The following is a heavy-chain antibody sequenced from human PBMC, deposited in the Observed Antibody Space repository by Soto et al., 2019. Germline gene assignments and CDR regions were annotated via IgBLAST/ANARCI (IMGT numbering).Heavy chain of an antibody. CDR2: IIPIFGTA. Sequence: SVKVSCKASGGTFSSDAISWVRQAPGQGLEWMGGIIPIFGTANYAQKFQGRVTITADESTSTAYMELSSLRSEDTAVYYCARGAPVGVFGHFGMDVWGQGTTVTVSS. CDR1: GGTFSSDA. D-gene: IGHD1-26*01. CDR3: ARGAPVGVFGHFGMDV. J-gene: IGHJ6*02. V-gene: IGHV1-69*13.